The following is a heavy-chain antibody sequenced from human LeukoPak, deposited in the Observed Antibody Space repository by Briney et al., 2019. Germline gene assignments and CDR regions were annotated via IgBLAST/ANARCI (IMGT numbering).Heavy chain of an antibody. V-gene: IGHV3-23*01. D-gene: IGHD4-17*01. CDR3: AKARLRTGGNWFDP. Sequence: PGGSLRLSCAASGLTFSSYAMSWVRQAPGKGLEWVSAISGSGGSTYYADSVKGRFTISRDNSKNTLYLQMYSLRAEDTAVYYCAKARLRTGGNWFDPWGQGTLVTVSS. CDR2: ISGSGGST. J-gene: IGHJ5*02. CDR1: GLTFSSYA.